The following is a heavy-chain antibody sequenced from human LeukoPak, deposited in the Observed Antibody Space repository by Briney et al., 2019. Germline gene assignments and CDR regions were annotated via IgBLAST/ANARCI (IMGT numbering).Heavy chain of an antibody. V-gene: IGHV1-2*02. Sequence: ASVKVSCKASGYTFTGYPMHWVRQAPGQGLEWMGWINPNSGGTNYAQKFQGRVTMTRDTSISTVYMELSSLRSDDTAVYYCARGADTGSYGSLVYFDYWGQGTLVTVSS. J-gene: IGHJ4*02. CDR2: INPNSGGT. D-gene: IGHD3-16*01. CDR3: ARGADTGSYGSLVYFDY. CDR1: GYTFTGYP.